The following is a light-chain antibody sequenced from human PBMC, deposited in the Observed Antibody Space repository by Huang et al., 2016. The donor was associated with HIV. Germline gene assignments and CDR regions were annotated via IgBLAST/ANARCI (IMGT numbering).Light chain of an antibody. CDR3: QQTYSTPRT. CDR2: AAS. V-gene: IGKV1-39*01. CDR1: QTINTY. Sequence: DIQMTQSPSSLSASVGDRVTITCRASQTINTYLNWYQQKPGKAPKPLIYAASSLHSGVQSRFRGSGSGTDFTLTISGLQREDFATYFCQQTYSTPRTFGQGTRVEIK. J-gene: IGKJ1*01.